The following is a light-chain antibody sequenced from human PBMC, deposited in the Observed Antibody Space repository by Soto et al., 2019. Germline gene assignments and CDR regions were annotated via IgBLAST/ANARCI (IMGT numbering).Light chain of an antibody. V-gene: IGKV4-1*01. CDR1: QSVLYSSNNKNY. J-gene: IGKJ4*01. CDR3: QQYDSTPLT. CDR2: WAS. Sequence: DIVMTQSPDSLAVYLGERATINCKSSQSVLYSSNNKNYLAWFQQKPGQPPKLLISWASTRESGVPDRFSGSGSGTDFTLTISSLQAEDVAVYYCQQYDSTPLTFGGGTKVEI.